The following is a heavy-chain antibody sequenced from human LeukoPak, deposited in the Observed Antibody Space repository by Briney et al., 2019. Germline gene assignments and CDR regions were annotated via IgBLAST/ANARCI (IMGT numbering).Heavy chain of an antibody. Sequence: PGGSLRLSCAASGFTFSSYGMHWVRQAPGKGLEWVAVIWYDGSNKYYADSVKGRFTISRDNSKNTLYLQMNSLRAEDTAVYYCARGYFDYGDYYPDYWSQGTLVTVSS. CDR3: ARGYFDYGDYYPDY. V-gene: IGHV3-33*08. J-gene: IGHJ4*02. CDR2: IWYDGSNK. D-gene: IGHD4-17*01. CDR1: GFTFSSYG.